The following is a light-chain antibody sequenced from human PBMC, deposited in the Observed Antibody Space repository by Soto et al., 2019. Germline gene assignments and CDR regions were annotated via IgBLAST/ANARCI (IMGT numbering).Light chain of an antibody. CDR2: GAF. V-gene: IGKV3-15*01. Sequence: ETVMTQSPVTLSVSPGETDTLSCRASQSVSSNLAWYQQRPGQAPRLLIFGAFTRATGSPARFSGSGSGTEFTLTISSLQSEDFAVYFCQQYNNWLTFGQGTRVDIK. J-gene: IGKJ1*01. CDR1: QSVSSN. CDR3: QQYNNWLT.